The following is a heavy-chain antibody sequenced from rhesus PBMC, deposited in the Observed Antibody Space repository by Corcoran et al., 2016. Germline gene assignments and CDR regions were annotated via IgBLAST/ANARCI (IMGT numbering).Heavy chain of an antibody. J-gene: IGHJ6*01. CDR2: VDPEEGEA. V-gene: IGHV1-111*02. D-gene: IGHD4-23*01. CDR3: ATAVNEYSNRPYGLDS. CDR1: GYTFTDYY. Sequence: EVQLVQSGAEVKKPGASVKISCKASGYTFTDYYLHWVRPAPGKGFEWMGPVDPEEGEAQNEKKFKDRVTITADTSTETAYMELSSLRSEDTAVYYCATAVNEYSNRPYGLDSWGQGVVVTVSS.